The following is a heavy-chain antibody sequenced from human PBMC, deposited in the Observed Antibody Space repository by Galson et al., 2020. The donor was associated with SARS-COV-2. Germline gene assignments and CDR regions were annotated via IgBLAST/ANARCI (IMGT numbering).Heavy chain of an antibody. CDR3: AREAVTFDY. CDR2: ISSGSSSI. CDR1: GFTFGIYS. J-gene: IGHJ4*02. V-gene: IGHV3-48*01. D-gene: IGHD4-17*01. Sequence: GESLKISCAAAGFTFGIYSMNWVRQAPGKGLEWVSCISSGSSSIYYADSVKGRFTISRDNARNSLYLQMNSLRAEDTAIYYCAREAVTFDYWGQGTLVTVSS.